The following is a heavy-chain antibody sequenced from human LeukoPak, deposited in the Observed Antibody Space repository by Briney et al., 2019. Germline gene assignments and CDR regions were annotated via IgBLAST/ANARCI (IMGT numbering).Heavy chain of an antibody. D-gene: IGHD3-10*01. CDR2: IYYSGST. V-gene: IGHV4-61*05. CDR1: GGSISSSSYY. CDR3: ARLLLWFGESWYFDL. J-gene: IGHJ2*01. Sequence: MTSETLSLTCTVSGGSISSSSYYWGWIRQPPGKGLEWIGYIYYSGSTNYNPSLKSRVTISVDTSKNQFSLKLSSVTAADTAVYYCARLLLWFGESWYFDLWGRGTLVTVSS.